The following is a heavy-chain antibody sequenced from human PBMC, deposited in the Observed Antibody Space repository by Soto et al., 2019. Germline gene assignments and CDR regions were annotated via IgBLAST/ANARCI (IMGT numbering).Heavy chain of an antibody. CDR3: ARISGWYVDSDY. CDR2: IWHDGTTG. CDR1: GFTFSNYA. J-gene: IGHJ4*02. Sequence: QVQLVESGGGVVQPGRSLRLSCAASGFTFSNYAMHWVRQAPGKGLEWVAVIWHDGTTGYYGDSVKGRFTISRDNSRNTVYLQMNSLRADDTAAYFCARISGWYVDSDYWGQGTLVTVSS. V-gene: IGHV3-33*01. D-gene: IGHD6-19*01.